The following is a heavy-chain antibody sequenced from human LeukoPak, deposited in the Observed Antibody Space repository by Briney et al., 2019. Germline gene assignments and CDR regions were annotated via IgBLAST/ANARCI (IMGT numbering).Heavy chain of an antibody. CDR2: ISGHSSTI. Sequence: GGSLRLSCAPSGFTLSSYSMNWVRQAPGKGLEWISYISGHSSTIYFADSVKGRFTISRDNARNSLYLQMNSLRAEDTAVYYCARDFNYGGNFDLWGQETLVTVSS. CDR1: GFTLSSYS. J-gene: IGHJ4*02. CDR3: ARDFNYGGNFDL. D-gene: IGHD4-23*01. V-gene: IGHV3-48*01.